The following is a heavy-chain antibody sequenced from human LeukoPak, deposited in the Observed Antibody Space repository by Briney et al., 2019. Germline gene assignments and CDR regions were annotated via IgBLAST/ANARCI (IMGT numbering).Heavy chain of an antibody. CDR1: GYTFTGYY. V-gene: IGHV1-2*02. CDR3: ARERGGTSSGWFDP. D-gene: IGHD2-2*01. CDR2: INPNSGGT. Sequence: ASVKVSCKASGYTFTGYYMHWVRQAPGQGLEWMGWINPNSGGTNYAQKFQGRVTMTRDTSISTAYMELSRLRSDDTAVYYCARERGGTSSGWFDPWGQGTLVTVSS. J-gene: IGHJ5*02.